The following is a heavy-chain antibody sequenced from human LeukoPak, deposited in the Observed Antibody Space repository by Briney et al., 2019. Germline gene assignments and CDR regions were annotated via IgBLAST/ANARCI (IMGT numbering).Heavy chain of an antibody. CDR3: VRDHHRRHYDSQARDTFDI. V-gene: IGHV3-48*03. J-gene: IGHJ3*02. CDR1: GFTFSSYE. Sequence: GGSLRLSCAASGFTFSSYEINWVRQAPGKGLEWVSYISSSGSTIYYTDSVKGRFTISRDNAKNSLYLQMSSLRAEDTAVYYCVRDHHRRHYDSQARDTFDIWGQGTMATVSS. CDR2: ISSSGSTI. D-gene: IGHD3-22*01.